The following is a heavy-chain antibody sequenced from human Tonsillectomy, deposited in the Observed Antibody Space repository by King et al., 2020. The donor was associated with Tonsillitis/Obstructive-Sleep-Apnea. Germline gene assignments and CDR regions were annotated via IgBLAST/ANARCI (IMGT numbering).Heavy chain of an antibody. D-gene: IGHD2-2*02. J-gene: IGHJ4*02. CDR2: ISYDGNKR. Sequence: HVQLVESGGGVVQPGRSLRLSCAASGFTFSNYAMHWVRQAPGKGLEWVAVISYDGNKRYYADSVKGRFTISRDNSKSTLYLQMNSLRAEDTAFYYCARDFSYCSITSCYIGGLDYWGQGTLVTVSS. CDR1: GFTFSNYA. V-gene: IGHV3-30*04. CDR3: ARDFSYCSITSCYIGGLDY.